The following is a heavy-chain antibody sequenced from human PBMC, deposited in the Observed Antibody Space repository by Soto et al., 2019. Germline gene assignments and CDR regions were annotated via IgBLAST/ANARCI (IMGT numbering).Heavy chain of an antibody. V-gene: IGHV3-7*01. CDR2: IKQDGSEK. CDR1: GFTFSSYW. CDR3: ARDQFTSTFHKTFDY. Sequence: EVQLVESGGGLVQPGGSLRLSCAASGFTFSSYWMSWVRQAPGKGLEWVANIKQDGSEKYYVDSVKGRFTISRDNAKNSLYLQMNSLRAEDTAVYYCARDQFTSTFHKTFDYWGQGTLVTVSS. J-gene: IGHJ4*02.